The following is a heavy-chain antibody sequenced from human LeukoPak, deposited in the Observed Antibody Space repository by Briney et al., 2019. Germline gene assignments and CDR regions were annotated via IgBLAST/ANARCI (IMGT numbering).Heavy chain of an antibody. J-gene: IGHJ4*02. D-gene: IGHD6-19*01. Sequence: PGGSLRLSCAASGFTFSSNWMHWVRQGPGKGLVWVSRINSDGSGTSYADSVKGRFTISRDNAKNTLYLQMNSLRAEDTAVYYCAKDGFPGIAKAGMVYWGQGTLVTVSS. CDR3: AKDGFPGIAKAGMVY. CDR1: GFTFSSNW. CDR2: INSDGSGT. V-gene: IGHV3-74*01.